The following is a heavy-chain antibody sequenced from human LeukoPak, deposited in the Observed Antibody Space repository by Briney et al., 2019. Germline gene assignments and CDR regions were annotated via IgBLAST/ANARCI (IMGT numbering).Heavy chain of an antibody. CDR2: INTDGGST. CDR1: GFTFGSYW. J-gene: IGHJ4*02. Sequence: GGSLRLSCAASGFTFGSYWMHWVRQAPGKGLVWVSRINTDGGSTTYADSVKGRFTISRDNAKNTQYLQMNSLRAEDTAVYYCGRGFSIVPAGIPDYWGLGTLVTVSS. D-gene: IGHD2-2*02. V-gene: IGHV3-74*01. CDR3: GRGFSIVPAGIPDY.